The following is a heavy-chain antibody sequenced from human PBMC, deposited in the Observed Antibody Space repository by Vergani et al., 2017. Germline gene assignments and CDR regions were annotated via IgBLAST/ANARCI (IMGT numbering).Heavy chain of an antibody. CDR3: ARMGGYDEGDAFRIGYFDS. D-gene: IGHD3-22*01. CDR1: GYSISSGFYY. Sequence: QVQLQESGPGLVKPSQTLSLTCSVSGYSISSGFYYWNWIRQHPGKGLEWIGYIYSTGSTHHNPSLRRRINMSVDTSKNQFSLKLNSVTAADTAMYYCARMGGYDEGDAFRIGYFDSWGPGILVTVSS. J-gene: IGHJ4*02. CDR2: IYSTGST. V-gene: IGHV4-31*03.